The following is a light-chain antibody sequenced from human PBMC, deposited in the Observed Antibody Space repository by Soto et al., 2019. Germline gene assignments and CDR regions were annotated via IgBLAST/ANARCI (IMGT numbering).Light chain of an antibody. J-gene: IGKJ4*01. Sequence: EIVLTQSPATLSLSLGERAILSCRARGSVYNYLGWYQQKPGQAPRLLISDVSRRATGIPARFSGSGSGTDFTLTISSLEPEDVGVYFWQHRVHGPTFGGGTRVEIK. CDR1: GSVYNY. CDR2: DVS. CDR3: QHRVHGPT. V-gene: IGKV3-11*01.